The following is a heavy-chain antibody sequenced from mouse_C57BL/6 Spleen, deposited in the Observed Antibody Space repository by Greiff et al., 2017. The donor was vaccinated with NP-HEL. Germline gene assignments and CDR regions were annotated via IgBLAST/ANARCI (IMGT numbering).Heavy chain of an antibody. CDR1: GYTFTSYG. J-gene: IGHJ4*01. V-gene: IGHV1-81*01. Sequence: VQLQESGAELARPGASVKLSCKASGYTFTSYGISWVKQRTGQGLEWIGEIYPRSGNTYYNEKFKGKATLTADKSSSTAYMELRSLTSEDSAVYFCARDYYSIYVDYAMDYWGQGTSVTVSS. D-gene: IGHD2-5*01. CDR2: IYPRSGNT. CDR3: ARDYYSIYVDYAMDY.